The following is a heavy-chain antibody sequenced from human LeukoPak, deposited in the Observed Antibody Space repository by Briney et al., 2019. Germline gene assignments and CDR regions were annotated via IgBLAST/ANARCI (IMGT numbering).Heavy chain of an antibody. Sequence: GGSLRLSCAASGFIFSSFTMNWVRQAPGKGLELVSSISSDSKSIYYADSVKGRFIISRGNAKNSLFLQMDSLRAEDTALYYCTRGSYGDYGYWGQGTLVTVSS. J-gene: IGHJ4*02. CDR1: GFIFSSFT. CDR3: TRGSYGDYGY. V-gene: IGHV3-21*01. D-gene: IGHD4-17*01. CDR2: ISSDSKSI.